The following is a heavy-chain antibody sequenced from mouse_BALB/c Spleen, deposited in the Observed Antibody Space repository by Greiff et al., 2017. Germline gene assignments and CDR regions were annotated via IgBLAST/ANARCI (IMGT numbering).Heavy chain of an antibody. CDR3: ARGNSYAMDY. V-gene: IGHV5-17*02. CDR1: GFTFSRFG. J-gene: IGHJ4*01. CDR2: ISSGSSTI. D-gene: IGHD2-1*01. Sequence: EVMLVESGGGLVQPGGSRKLSCAASGFTFSRFGMHWVRQAPEKGLEWVAYISSGSSTIYYADTVKGRFTISRDNPKNTLFLQMTSLRSEDTAMYYCARGNSYAMDYWGQGTSVTVSS.